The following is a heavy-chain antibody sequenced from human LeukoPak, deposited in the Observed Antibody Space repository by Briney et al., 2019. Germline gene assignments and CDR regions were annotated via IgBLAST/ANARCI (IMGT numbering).Heavy chain of an antibody. Sequence: PGRSLRLSCAASGFTFSSYWMSWVRQAPGKGLEWVAHIKQHGSEKFYADSVKGRFTISRDNAKNSLYLQMNSLRAEDTAVYSCAEGVGCAIDYWGQGTLVTVSS. CDR3: AEGVGCAIDY. CDR1: GFTFSSYW. J-gene: IGHJ4*02. D-gene: IGHD2-8*02. CDR2: IKQHGSEK. V-gene: IGHV3-7*01.